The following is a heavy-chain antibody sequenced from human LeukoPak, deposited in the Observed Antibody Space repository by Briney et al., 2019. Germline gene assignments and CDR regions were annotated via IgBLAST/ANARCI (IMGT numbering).Heavy chain of an antibody. Sequence: GGSLRLSCAASGFTFNNAWMSWVRQAPGKGLEWVGRIKSKTDGGTTDYAAPVKGRFTISRDDSKNTLYLQMNSLKTEDTAVYYCTTAPVTTVTTPTSDYWGQGTLVTVSS. D-gene: IGHD4-17*01. CDR3: TTAPVTTVTTPTSDY. J-gene: IGHJ4*02. V-gene: IGHV3-15*01. CDR1: GFTFNNAW. CDR2: IKSKTDGGTT.